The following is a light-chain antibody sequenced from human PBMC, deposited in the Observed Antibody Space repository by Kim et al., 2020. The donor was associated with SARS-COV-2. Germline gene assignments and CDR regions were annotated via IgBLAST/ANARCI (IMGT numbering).Light chain of an antibody. Sequence: ASVGDRVPITCRASQSISSWLAWYQQKPGKAPKLLIYDASSLKSGVPSRFSGSGSGTEFTLTISSLQPDDFATYYCQQYNSYPWTFGQGTKVDIK. J-gene: IGKJ1*01. CDR3: QQYNSYPWT. CDR2: DAS. V-gene: IGKV1-5*01. CDR1: QSISSW.